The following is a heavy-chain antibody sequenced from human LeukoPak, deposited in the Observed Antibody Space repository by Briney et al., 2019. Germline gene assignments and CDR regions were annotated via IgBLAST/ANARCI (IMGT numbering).Heavy chain of an antibody. CDR3: ARQRRITMIVVVTKAGNWFDP. CDR1: GGSISSSSYY. J-gene: IGHJ5*02. D-gene: IGHD3-22*01. V-gene: IGHV4-39*01. CDR2: IYYSGST. Sequence: SETLSLTCTVSGGSISSSSYYWGWIRQPPGKGLEWIGSIYYSGSTYYNPSLKSRVTISVDTSKNQFSLKLSSVTAADTAVYYCARQRRITMIVVVTKAGNWFDPWGQGTLVTVSS.